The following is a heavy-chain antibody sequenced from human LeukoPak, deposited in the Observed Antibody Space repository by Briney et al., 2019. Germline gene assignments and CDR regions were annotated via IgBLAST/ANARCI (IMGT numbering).Heavy chain of an antibody. J-gene: IGHJ5*02. Sequence: PGRSLRLSCAASGFTFDDYAMHWVRQAPGKGLEWVSGISWNSGSIGYADSVKGRFTISRDNSKNTLYLQMNSLRAEDTAVYYCAKGSGDLSYYYGSGGYNWFDPWGQGTLVTVSS. CDR3: AKGSGDLSYYYGSGGYNWFDP. CDR1: GFTFDDYA. V-gene: IGHV3-9*01. D-gene: IGHD3-10*01. CDR2: ISWNSGSI.